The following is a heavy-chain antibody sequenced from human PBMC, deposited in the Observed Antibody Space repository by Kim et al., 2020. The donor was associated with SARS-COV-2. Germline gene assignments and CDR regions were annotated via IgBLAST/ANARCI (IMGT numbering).Heavy chain of an antibody. CDR2: IYYSGST. CDR3: ARHPQYYDYVWRSYRIAGADY. CDR1: GGSISSYY. Sequence: SETLSLTCTVSGGSISSYYWSWIRQPPGKGLEWIGYIYYSGSTNYNPSLKSRVTISVDTSKNQFSLKLSSVTAADTAVYYCARHPQYYDYVWRSYRIAGADYWGQGTLVTVSS. V-gene: IGHV4-59*08. D-gene: IGHD3-16*02. J-gene: IGHJ4*02.